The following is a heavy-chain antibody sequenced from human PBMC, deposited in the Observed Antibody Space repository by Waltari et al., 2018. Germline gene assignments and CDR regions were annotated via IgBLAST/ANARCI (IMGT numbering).Heavy chain of an antibody. J-gene: IGHJ4*02. CDR1: GYSISSGYY. CDR2: IYHSGST. D-gene: IGHD3-10*01. CDR3: ARWGAYGSGSLAFDY. V-gene: IGHV4-38-2*01. Sequence: QVQLQESGPGLVKPSETLSLTCAVSGYSISSGYYWGWIRQPPGKGLEWIGSIYHSGSTYYNPSLKSRVTISVDTSKNQFSLKLSSVTAEDTAVYYCARWGAYGSGSLAFDYWGQGTLVTVSS.